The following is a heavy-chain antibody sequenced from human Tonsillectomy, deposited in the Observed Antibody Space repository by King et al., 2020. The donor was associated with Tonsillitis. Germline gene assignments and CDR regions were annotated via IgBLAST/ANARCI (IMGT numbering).Heavy chain of an antibody. CDR3: ATMVNDAFDI. Sequence: VQLVESGGGLVKPGGSLRLSCAASGFTFNSYSMNWVRQAPGKGLEWVSSISSSSSYIYYADSVKGRFTISRDNAKNSLYLQMNSLRAEDTAVYYCATMVNDAFDIWGQGTMVTVSS. CDR1: GFTFNSYS. D-gene: IGHD2-8*01. V-gene: IGHV3-21*01. CDR2: ISSSSSYI. J-gene: IGHJ3*02.